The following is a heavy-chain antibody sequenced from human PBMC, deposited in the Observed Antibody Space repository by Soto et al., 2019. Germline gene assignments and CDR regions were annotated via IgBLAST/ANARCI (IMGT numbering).Heavy chain of an antibody. D-gene: IGHD1-7*01. CDR2: INPNSGGT. V-gene: IGHV1-2*02. CDR1: GYTFTDYY. CDR3: ARKLELRGSYYYYYDMDV. J-gene: IGHJ6*02. Sequence: ASVKVSCKASGYTFTDYYMHWVRQAPGQGLEWMGWINPNSGGTNYAQKFQGRVTMTRDTSISTAYMELSRLRSDDTAVYYCARKLELRGSYYYYYDMDVWGQGTTVT.